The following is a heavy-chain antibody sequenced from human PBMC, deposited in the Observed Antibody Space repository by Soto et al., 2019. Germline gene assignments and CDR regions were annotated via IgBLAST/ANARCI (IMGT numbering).Heavy chain of an antibody. CDR3: AKDVVVAATPGVGDNYYSYGMDV. D-gene: IGHD1-26*01. CDR2: ISYDGSNK. CDR1: GFTFSSYG. Sequence: GGSLRLSCAASGFTFSSYGMHWLRQAPGKGLEWAAVISYDGSNKYYADSVKGRFTISRDNSKNTLYLQMNRLRADDTAVSYCAKDVVVAATPGVGDNYYSYGMDVWDQGTRVAVAS. V-gene: IGHV3-30*18. J-gene: IGHJ6*02.